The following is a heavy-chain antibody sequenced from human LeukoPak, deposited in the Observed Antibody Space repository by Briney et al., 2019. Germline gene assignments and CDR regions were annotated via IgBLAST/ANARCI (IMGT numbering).Heavy chain of an antibody. CDR1: GFTFSSYA. J-gene: IGHJ4*02. V-gene: IGHV3-23*01. CDR2: ISGSGGST. CDR3: AKDVYGSGSFLPGD. Sequence: ARSLRLSCAASGFTFSSYAMSWVRQAPGKGLEWVSAISGSGGSTYYADSVKGRFTISRDNSKNTLYLQMNSLRAEDTAVYYCAKDVYGSGSFLPGDWGQGTLVTVSS. D-gene: IGHD3-10*01.